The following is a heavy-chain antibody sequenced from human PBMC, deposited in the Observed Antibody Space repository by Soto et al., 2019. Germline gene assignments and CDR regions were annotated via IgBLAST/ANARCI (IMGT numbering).Heavy chain of an antibody. CDR1: GFTFSSYA. V-gene: IGHV3-23*01. CDR3: AKDTSYGDRKYYFDY. J-gene: IGHJ4*02. Sequence: EVQLLESGGGLVQPGGSLRLSCAASGFTFSSYAMSWVRQAPGKGLEWVSAISGSGGSTYYADSVKGRFTISRDNHKNTLDLQMNSMRAEDTAVYYCAKDTSYGDRKYYFDYWGQGTLVTVSS. CDR2: ISGSGGST. D-gene: IGHD4-17*01.